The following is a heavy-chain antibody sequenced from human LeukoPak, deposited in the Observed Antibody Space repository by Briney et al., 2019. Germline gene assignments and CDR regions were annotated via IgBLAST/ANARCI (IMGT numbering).Heavy chain of an antibody. Sequence: GGSLRLSCAASGFTFSSYAMHWVRQAPGKGLEWVAVISYDGSNKYYADSVKGRFTISRDNSKNTLYLQMNSLRAEDTAVYYCARARVVATGVGVMNYWGQGTLVTVSS. V-gene: IGHV3-30-3*01. CDR2: ISYDGSNK. CDR1: GFTFSSYA. CDR3: ARARVVATGVGVMNY. J-gene: IGHJ4*02. D-gene: IGHD5-12*01.